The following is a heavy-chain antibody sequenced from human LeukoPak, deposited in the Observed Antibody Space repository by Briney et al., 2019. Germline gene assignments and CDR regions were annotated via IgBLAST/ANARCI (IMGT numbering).Heavy chain of an antibody. CDR3: ARDYLDSYYDFWSDP. V-gene: IGHV4-4*07. J-gene: IGHJ5*02. D-gene: IGHD3-3*01. CDR2: IYTSGST. CDR1: GGSISSYY. Sequence: PSETLSLTCTVSGGSISSYYWSWIRQPAGKGLEWIGRIYTSGSTNYNPSLKSRVTMSVDTSKNQLSLKLSSVTAADTAVYYCARDYLDSYYDFWSDPWGQGTLVTVSS.